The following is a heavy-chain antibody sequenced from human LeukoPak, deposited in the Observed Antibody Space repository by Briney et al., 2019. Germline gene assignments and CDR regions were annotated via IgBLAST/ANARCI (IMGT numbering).Heavy chain of an antibody. CDR1: GYTFTNFG. CDR2: ISGHNGNT. J-gene: IGHJ4*02. D-gene: IGHD3-16*02. V-gene: IGHV1-18*01. Sequence: ASVKVSCKTSGYTFTNFGISWVRQAPGQGPEWMGWISGHNGNTKYARNFQDRLKMTTDTSTTTAYMELRGLTPDDTGVYYCARAGVNIGGIIVNSLDSWGQGTLVTVSS. CDR3: ARAGVNIGGIIVNSLDS.